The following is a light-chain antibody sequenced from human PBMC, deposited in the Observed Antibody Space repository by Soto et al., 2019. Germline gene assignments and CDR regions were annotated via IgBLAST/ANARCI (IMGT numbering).Light chain of an antibody. V-gene: IGKV3-15*01. CDR1: QSVTNN. CDR3: QQYNSWPKT. Sequence: EIVMTQSTATLSVSPGEGATLSCRASQSVTNNLAWYQQKPGQSPTLLIYSASTRATGIPARFSGSGSGTEFTLTISSLQSEDFAVYYCQQYNSWPKTFGPGTKVDIK. CDR2: SAS. J-gene: IGKJ3*01.